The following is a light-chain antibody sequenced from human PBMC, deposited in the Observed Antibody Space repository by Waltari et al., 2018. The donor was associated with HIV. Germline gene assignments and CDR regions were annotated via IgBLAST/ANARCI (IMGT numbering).Light chain of an antibody. J-gene: IGKJ1*01. CDR1: QGIDSY. CDR3: QQLKNYSRT. Sequence: DIQLTQSPSFLSASVGDRVTITCRASQGIDSYLAWYQQKPGKAPKLLVYNADTLQSGVPSRFSGDGSGTEFTLTISSLQPEDFATYYCQQLKNYSRTFGQGTKVEAK. V-gene: IGKV1-9*01. CDR2: NAD.